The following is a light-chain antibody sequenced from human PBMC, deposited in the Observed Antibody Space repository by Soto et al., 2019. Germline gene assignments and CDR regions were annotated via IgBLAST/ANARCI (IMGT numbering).Light chain of an antibody. CDR3: CSYAGSSTSLWV. CDR1: SSDVGSYNL. Sequence: QSVLTQPASVSGSPGQSITISCTGTSSDVGSYNLVSWYQQHPGKASKLMIYEGSKRPSGVSNRFSGSKSGNTASLTISGLQAEDEADYYCCSYAGSSTSLWVFGGGTQLTVL. CDR2: EGS. V-gene: IGLV2-23*01. J-gene: IGLJ3*02.